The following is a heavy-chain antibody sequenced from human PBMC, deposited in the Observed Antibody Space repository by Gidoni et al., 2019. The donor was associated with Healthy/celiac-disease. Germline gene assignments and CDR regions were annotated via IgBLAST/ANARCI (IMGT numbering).Heavy chain of an antibody. Sequence: QVQLQQWGAGLLKPSETLSLTCAVYGGSFSGYYWSWIRQPPGKGLEWIGEINHSGSTNYNPSLKSRVTISVDTSKNQFSLKLSSVTAADTAVYYCASLPPNWPHMDVWGQGTTVTVSS. J-gene: IGHJ6*02. V-gene: IGHV4-34*01. D-gene: IGHD7-27*01. CDR3: ASLPPNWPHMDV. CDR1: GGSFSGYY. CDR2: INHSGST.